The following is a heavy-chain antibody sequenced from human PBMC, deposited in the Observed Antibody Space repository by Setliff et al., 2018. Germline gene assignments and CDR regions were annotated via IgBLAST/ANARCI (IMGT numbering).Heavy chain of an antibody. D-gene: IGHD3-9*01. CDR1: GGSISSYY. Sequence: SETLSLTCTVSGGSISSYYWGWIRQPPGKGLEWIGSIHYSGSTYYKSSLKSRVTISLNTSKNQFSLMLSSVTAADTAVYYCAKSTAYLSYYYYYGFDVWGPGTTVTVSS. J-gene: IGHJ6*02. V-gene: IGHV4-39*07. CDR3: AKSTAYLSYYYYYGFDV. CDR2: IHYSGST.